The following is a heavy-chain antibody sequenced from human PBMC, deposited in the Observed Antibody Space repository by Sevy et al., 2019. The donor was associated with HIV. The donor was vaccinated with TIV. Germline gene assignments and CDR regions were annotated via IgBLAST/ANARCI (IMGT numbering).Heavy chain of an antibody. V-gene: IGHV3-48*03. CDR3: AKRGGQYDLGMDV. D-gene: IGHD3-3*01. CDR2: ISSSGDTI. Sequence: GGSLRLSCAASGFTFSSYEMNWVRQAPGKGLEWVSYISSSGDTIDYADSVRGRFTISRDNAKKSLYLQMNSLRAEDTAVYYCAKRGGQYDLGMDVWGQGTTVNVSS. CDR1: GFTFSSYE. J-gene: IGHJ6*02.